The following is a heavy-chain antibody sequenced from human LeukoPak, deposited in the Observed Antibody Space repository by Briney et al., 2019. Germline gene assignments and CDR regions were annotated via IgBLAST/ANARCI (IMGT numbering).Heavy chain of an antibody. Sequence: PSETLSLTCAVYGGSFSGYYWSWIRQPPGKGLEWIGEINHSGSTNYNPSLKSRVTISVDTSKNQFSLKLSSVTAADTAVYYCARIGLYFDWFYGMDVWGQGTTVTVSS. CDR3: ARIGLYFDWFYGMDV. V-gene: IGHV4-34*01. D-gene: IGHD3-9*01. CDR2: INHSGST. CDR1: GGSFSGYY. J-gene: IGHJ6*02.